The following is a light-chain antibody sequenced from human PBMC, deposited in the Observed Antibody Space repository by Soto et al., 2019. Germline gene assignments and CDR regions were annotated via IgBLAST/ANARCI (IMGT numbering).Light chain of an antibody. CDR2: AAS. V-gene: IGKV1-9*01. Sequence: DIQLTQSPSFLSASVGDRVTITCRASQGIGSYLAWYQQKPGKAPKLLIYAASTLQSEVPSRFSGSGSGTEFPLTISSLQPEDFATYYCQQLNSYPITFGPGTKVDIK. J-gene: IGKJ3*01. CDR3: QQLNSYPIT. CDR1: QGIGSY.